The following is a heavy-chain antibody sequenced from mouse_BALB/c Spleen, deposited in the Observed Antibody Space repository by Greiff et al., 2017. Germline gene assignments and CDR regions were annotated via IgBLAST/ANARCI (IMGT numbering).Heavy chain of an antibody. J-gene: IGHJ3*01. CDR2: INPYNDGT. CDR3: ARSTMITTFAY. V-gene: IGHV1-14*01. D-gene: IGHD2-4*01. Sequence: EVQLQQSGPELVKPGASVKMSCKASGYTFTSYVMHWVKQKPGQGLEWIGYINPYNDGTKYNEKFKGKATLTSDKSSSTAYMELSSLTSEDSAVYYCARSTMITTFAYWGQGTLVTVSA. CDR1: GYTFTSYV.